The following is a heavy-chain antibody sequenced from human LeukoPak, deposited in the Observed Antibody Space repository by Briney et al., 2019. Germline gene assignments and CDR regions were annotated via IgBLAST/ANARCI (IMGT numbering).Heavy chain of an antibody. D-gene: IGHD2-15*01. CDR1: GFTFSSYS. CDR2: ISSSSSYI. V-gene: IGHV3-21*01. CDR3: ARGRTRGYCSGGSCYSGWVY. J-gene: IGHJ4*02. Sequence: GFLRLSCAASGFTFSSYSMNWVRQAPGKGLEWVSSISSSSSYIYYADSVKGRFTISRDNAKNSLYLQMNSPRAEDTAVYYCARGRTRGYCSGGSCYSGWVYWGQGTLVTVSS.